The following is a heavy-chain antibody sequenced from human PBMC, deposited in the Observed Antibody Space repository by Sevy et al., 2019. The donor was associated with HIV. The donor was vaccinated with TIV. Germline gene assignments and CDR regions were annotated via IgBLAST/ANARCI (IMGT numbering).Heavy chain of an antibody. V-gene: IGHV3-30*04. CDR1: GFTFSSYA. J-gene: IGHJ4*02. CDR3: AREALGNPDY. D-gene: IGHD7-27*01. Sequence: GGSLRLSCAASGFTFSSYAMHWVRQAPGKGLEWVAVISYDGSNKYYADSVKGRFTIPRDNSKNTLYLQMNSLRAEDTAVYYCAREALGNPDYWGQGTLVTVSS. CDR2: ISYDGSNK.